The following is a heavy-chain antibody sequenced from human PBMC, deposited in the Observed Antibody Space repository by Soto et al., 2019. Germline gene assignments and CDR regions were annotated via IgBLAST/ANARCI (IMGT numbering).Heavy chain of an antibody. Sequence: EVQLVESGGGLVQPGGCLRLSCEASGFTFRNYDMHWVRQGTGKGLEWVSGISAAGDPDYADSVEGRFTISRENAHNSFFLQMNSLRVGDTAVYYCARTDRDFYGLDVWGQGTTVIVSS. V-gene: IGHV3-13*05. CDR3: ARTDRDFYGLDV. CDR2: ISAAGDP. J-gene: IGHJ6*02. CDR1: GFTFRNYD.